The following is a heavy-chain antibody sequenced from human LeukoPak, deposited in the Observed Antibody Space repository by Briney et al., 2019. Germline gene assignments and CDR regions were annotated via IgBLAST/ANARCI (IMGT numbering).Heavy chain of an antibody. CDR1: GFTFSSYW. D-gene: IGHD3-16*01. CDR3: ARFGVPYGADV. V-gene: IGHV3-7*04. CDR2: IKPDGSEK. J-gene: IGHJ6*02. Sequence: GGSLRLSCAASGFTFSSYWMSWVRQAPGKGLEWVANIKPDGSEKEYVDSMKGRFTISRDNAKNSLFLQANSLRAEDTAVYYCARFGVPYGADVWGQGTTVTVSS.